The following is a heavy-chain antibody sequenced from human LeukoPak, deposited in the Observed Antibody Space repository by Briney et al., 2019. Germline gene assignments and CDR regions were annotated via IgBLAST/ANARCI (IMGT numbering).Heavy chain of an antibody. CDR2: IKQDGSEK. V-gene: IGHV3-7*01. CDR3: ARLVPGILEWLLSGYFDY. J-gene: IGHJ4*02. Sequence: QSGGSLRLSCAASGFTFSSYWMSWVRQAPGKGLEWVANIKQDGSEKYYVDSVKGRFTISRDNAKNSLYLQMNSLRAEDTAVYYCARLVPGILEWLLSGYFDYWGQGTLATVSS. D-gene: IGHD3-3*01. CDR1: GFTFSSYW.